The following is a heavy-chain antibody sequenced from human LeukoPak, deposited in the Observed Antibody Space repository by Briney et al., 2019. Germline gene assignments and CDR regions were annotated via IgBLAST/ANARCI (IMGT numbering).Heavy chain of an antibody. CDR3: ARHSPAGGYYDYYYYMDV. CDR1: GDITHY. V-gene: IGHV4-39*01. J-gene: IGHJ6*03. D-gene: IGHD3-3*01. Sequence: SETLSLTCTVSGDITHYWGWIRQPPGEGLECIGSIYFSGSVYYNPSLKSRVTISVDTSKNQFSLKLSSVTAADTAVYYCARHSPAGGYYDYYYYMDVWGKGTTVTVSS. CDR2: IYFSGSV.